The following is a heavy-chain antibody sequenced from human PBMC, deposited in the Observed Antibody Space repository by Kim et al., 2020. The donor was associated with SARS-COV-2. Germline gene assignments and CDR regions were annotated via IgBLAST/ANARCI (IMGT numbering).Heavy chain of an antibody. D-gene: IGHD1-26*01. CDR2: INSDGSST. CDR1: GFTFSTYW. Sequence: GGSLRLSCAASGFTFSTYWMHWVRQPPGKGLVWVSRINSDGSSTTYADSVKGRFTISRDNAKNTLYLQMNSLRAEDPAVYYCARGSSGSYPRAFDIWGQG. CDR3: ARGSSGSYPRAFDI. J-gene: IGHJ3*02. V-gene: IGHV3-74*01.